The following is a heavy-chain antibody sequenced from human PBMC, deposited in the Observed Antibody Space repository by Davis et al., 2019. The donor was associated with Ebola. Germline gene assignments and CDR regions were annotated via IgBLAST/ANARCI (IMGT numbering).Heavy chain of an antibody. D-gene: IGHD6-13*01. Sequence: ASVKVSCKASGYTFTGYYMHWVRRAPGQGLEWMGWINPNSGGTNYAQKFQGWVTMTRDTSISTAYMELSRLRSDDTAVYYCARDGIAAALVDYYYYGMDVWGQGTTVTVSS. CDR3: ARDGIAAALVDYYYYGMDV. J-gene: IGHJ6*02. V-gene: IGHV1-2*04. CDR2: INPNSGGT. CDR1: GYTFTGYY.